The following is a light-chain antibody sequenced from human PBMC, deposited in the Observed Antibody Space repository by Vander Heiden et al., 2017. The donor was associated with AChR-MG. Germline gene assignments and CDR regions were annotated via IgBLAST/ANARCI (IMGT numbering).Light chain of an antibody. CDR2: GAS. V-gene: IGKV1-39*01. J-gene: IGKJ4*01. Sequence: DIQMTQSPSSLSASVGDRVTITCRASQTIDTYLNWYQHKPRKAPNLLIYGASTLQSGVPSRFSGSGSGTDFTLTINGLQPEDFATYYCQQSNSTVITFGGGTKVDLK. CDR3: QQSNSTVIT. CDR1: QTIDTY.